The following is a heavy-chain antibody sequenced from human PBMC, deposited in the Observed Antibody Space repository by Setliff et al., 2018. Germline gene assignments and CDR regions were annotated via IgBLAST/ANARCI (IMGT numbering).Heavy chain of an antibody. CDR3: ARVDFTMIQGVLGL. J-gene: IGHJ1*01. CDR1: GGSVSSTSHY. CDR2: VYYSEYT. D-gene: IGHD3-10*01. Sequence: PSETLSLTCNVSGGSVSSTSHYWGWIRQPPGEGMEWIGSVYYSEYTYYNPSLQSRVTISVDMSKNQFSMKLTSVTAADTAVYYCARVDFTMIQGVLGLWGQGTLVTVSS. V-gene: IGHV4-39*07.